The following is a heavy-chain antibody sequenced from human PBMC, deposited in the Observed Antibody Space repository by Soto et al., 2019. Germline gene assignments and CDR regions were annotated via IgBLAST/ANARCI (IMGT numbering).Heavy chain of an antibody. CDR1: GFTFDDYA. CDR2: ISWNSGSI. V-gene: IGHV3-9*01. D-gene: IGHD3-16*01. J-gene: IGHJ4*02. Sequence: EVQLVESGGGLVQPGRSLRLSCAASGFTFDDYAMHWVRQAPGKGLEWVSGISWNSGSIGYADSVKGRFTISRDNAKNTLYLQMNSLRAEETALYYCAKDTYMITFGGVIDYWGQGTLVTVSS. CDR3: AKDTYMITFGGVIDY.